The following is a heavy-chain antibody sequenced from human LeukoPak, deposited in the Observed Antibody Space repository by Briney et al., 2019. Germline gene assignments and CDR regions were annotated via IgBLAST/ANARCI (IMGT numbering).Heavy chain of an antibody. J-gene: IGHJ1*01. D-gene: IGHD3-10*01. Sequence: SGPTLVHPTQPLTLTCTFSGFSLRTRGVGVGWIRQPPVKALEWLAFIFWDDDKRYSPSLKSRLTITKDTSKNQVVLTMTNLDPVDTATYYCAHRPHYSGSGSYSFQHWGQGTLVTVSS. V-gene: IGHV2-5*02. CDR3: AHRPHYSGSGSYSFQH. CDR1: GFSLRTRGVG. CDR2: IFWDDDK.